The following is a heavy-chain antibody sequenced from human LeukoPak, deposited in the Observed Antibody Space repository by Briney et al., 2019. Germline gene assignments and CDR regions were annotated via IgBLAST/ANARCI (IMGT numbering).Heavy chain of an antibody. CDR2: FDPEDGET. J-gene: IGHJ4*02. CDR3: ATDLGEYVGY. D-gene: IGHD3-16*01. CDR1: GFTFSSYW. V-gene: IGHV1-24*01. Sequence: GGSLRLSCAASGFTFSSYWMSWIRQAPGKGLEWMGGFDPEDGETIYAQKFQGRVTMTEDTSTDTAYMELSSLRSEDTAVYYCATDLGEYVGYWGQGTLVTVSS.